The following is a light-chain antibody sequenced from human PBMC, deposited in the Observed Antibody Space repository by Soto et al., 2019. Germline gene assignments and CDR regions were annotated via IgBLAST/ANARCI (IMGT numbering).Light chain of an antibody. J-gene: IGKJ2*01. Sequence: EIVLTQSPGTLSLSPGERATLSCRASQSVSSSYLAWYQQKSGQAPRLLIYGASSRATGIPDRFSGSGSGTDFTLTISRLEPEDFAVCYCQQYGSSPAPFGRRSTVEIK. CDR2: GAS. CDR1: QSVSSSY. V-gene: IGKV3-20*01. CDR3: QQYGSSPAP.